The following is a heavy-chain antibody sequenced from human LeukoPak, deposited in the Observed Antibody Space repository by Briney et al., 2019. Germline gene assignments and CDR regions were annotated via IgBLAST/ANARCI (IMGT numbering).Heavy chain of an antibody. J-gene: IGHJ6*02. CDR2: ISSSSSTI. CDR3: ARPPPGMDV. CDR1: GFTFSSYS. Sequence: PGGSLRLSCAASGFTFSSYSMNWVRQAPGKGLEWVSYISSSSSTIYYADSVKGRFTISRDNAKNSLYLQMNSLRAEDTAVYYCARPPPGMDVWGQGTTVTVSS. V-gene: IGHV3-48*01.